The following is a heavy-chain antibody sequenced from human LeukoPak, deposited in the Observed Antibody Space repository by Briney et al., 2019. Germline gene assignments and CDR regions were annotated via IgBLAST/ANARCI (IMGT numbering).Heavy chain of an antibody. D-gene: IGHD1-1*01. V-gene: IGHV3-23*01. CDR1: GFTFSSYA. CDR2: ISGSGSIT. J-gene: IGHJ6*02. CDR3: AKVGASFYYGMDV. Sequence: PGGSLRLSCAASGFTFSSYAMSSVRQAPGKGLEWVSTISGSGSITYYADSVKGRFTISRDNSKNTLYLQMNSLRAEDTAVYYCAKVGASFYYGMDVWGQGTTVTVSS.